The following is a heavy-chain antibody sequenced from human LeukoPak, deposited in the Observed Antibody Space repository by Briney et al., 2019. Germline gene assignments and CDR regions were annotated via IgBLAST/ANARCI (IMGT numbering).Heavy chain of an antibody. V-gene: IGHV4-59*01. CDR1: GGSISSYY. J-gene: IGHJ6*02. Sequence: SETLSLTRTVSGGSISSYYWSWIRQPPGKGLEWIGYIYYSGSTNYNPSLKSRVTISVDTSKNQFSLKLSSVTAADTAVYYCARVVVDTAMDPYGMDVWGQGTTVTVSS. D-gene: IGHD5-18*01. CDR2: IYYSGST. CDR3: ARVVVDTAMDPYGMDV.